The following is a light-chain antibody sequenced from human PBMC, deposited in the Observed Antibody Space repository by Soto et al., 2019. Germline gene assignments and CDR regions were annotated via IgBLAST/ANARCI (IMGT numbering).Light chain of an antibody. CDR3: QQTNNNPLT. J-gene: IGKJ4*01. CDR1: QSISSR. Sequence: DIQMTQSPSTLSTSVGDRVTITCRASQSISSRVAWYQQKPGQAPKLLIYDASSLQSGVPSRFSGSGSGTESTLTIGSLHPDDLATYSGQQTNNNPLTFGGGTKVEIK. CDR2: DAS. V-gene: IGKV1-5*01.